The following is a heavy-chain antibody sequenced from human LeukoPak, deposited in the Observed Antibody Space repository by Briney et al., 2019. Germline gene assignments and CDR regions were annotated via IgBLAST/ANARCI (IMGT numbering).Heavy chain of an antibody. CDR2: ISGSGGSS. J-gene: IGHJ6*02. CDR1: EFTFSHYA. CDR3: AASREQGRDYYNGLDI. Sequence: GGSLRLSCVASEFTFSHYAMNWVRQAPGKGLEWVSLISGSGGSSYYADSVKGRFTISRDNSKNTLYVELNSLRAEDTAVYYCAASREQGRDYYNGLDIWGQGTTVTVSS. D-gene: IGHD3-10*01. V-gene: IGHV3-23*01.